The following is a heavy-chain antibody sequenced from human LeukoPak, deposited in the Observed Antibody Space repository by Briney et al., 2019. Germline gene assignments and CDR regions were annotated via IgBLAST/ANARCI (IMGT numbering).Heavy chain of an antibody. J-gene: IGHJ4*02. Sequence: SETLSLTCTVSGGSISSSSYYWGWIRQPPGKGLEWIGSIYYSGSTYYNPSLKSRVTISVDTSKNQFSLKLSSVTAADTAVYYCARVDGWYGVYWGQGTLVTVSS. CDR2: IYYSGST. CDR3: ARVDGWYGVY. D-gene: IGHD6-19*01. V-gene: IGHV4-39*07. CDR1: GGSISSSSYY.